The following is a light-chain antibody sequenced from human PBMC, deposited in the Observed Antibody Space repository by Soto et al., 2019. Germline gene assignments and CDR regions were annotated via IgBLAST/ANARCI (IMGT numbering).Light chain of an antibody. CDR3: CSYAGRSTYV. J-gene: IGLJ1*01. Sequence: QSVLTQPASVSGSPGQSITISCTGTRNDVGTYNLVSWYQQYPGKAPKLLISEVTKRPSAVSTRFSGSKSGNTASLTISGLQAEDEADYYCCSYAGRSTYVFGTGTKLTVL. CDR1: RNDVGTYNL. CDR2: EVT. V-gene: IGLV2-23*02.